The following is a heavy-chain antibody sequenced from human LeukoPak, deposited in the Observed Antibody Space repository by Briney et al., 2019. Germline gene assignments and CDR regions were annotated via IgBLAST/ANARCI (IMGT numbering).Heavy chain of an antibody. CDR2: INPNSGGT. J-gene: IGHJ5*02. CDR3: ARVLRRVGATPPLRYGFDP. Sequence: ASVKVSCKASGYTFTGYYMHWVRQAPGQGLEWMGWINPNSGGTNYAQKFQGRVTMTGDTSISTAYMELSRLRSDDTAVYYCARVLRRVGATPPLRYGFDPWGQGTLVTVSS. D-gene: IGHD1-26*01. CDR1: GYTFTGYY. V-gene: IGHV1-2*02.